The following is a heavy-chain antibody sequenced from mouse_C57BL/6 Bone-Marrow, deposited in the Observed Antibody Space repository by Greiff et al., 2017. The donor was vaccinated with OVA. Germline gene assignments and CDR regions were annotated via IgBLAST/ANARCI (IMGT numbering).Heavy chain of an antibody. CDR1: GFTFSNYW. J-gene: IGHJ4*01. Sequence: EVNVVESGGGLVQPGGSMKLSCDASGFTFSNYWMNWVRQSPEKGLEWVAQIRLKSDNNATHEAESVKGRLTISRDDSKSSVYLQMNNLRAEDTGIYSCTEGAMDYWGQGTSVTVSP. CDR3: TEGAMDY. CDR2: IRLKSDNNAT. V-gene: IGHV6-3*01.